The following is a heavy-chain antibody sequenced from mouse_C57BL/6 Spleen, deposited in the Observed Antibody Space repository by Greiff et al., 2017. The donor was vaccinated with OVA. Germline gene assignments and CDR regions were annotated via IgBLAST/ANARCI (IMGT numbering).Heavy chain of an antibody. CDR1: GYTFTSYG. CDR3: AIYYGSSYGWFAY. Sequence: QVQLKESGAELARPGASVKLSCKASGYTFTSYGISWVKQRTGQGLEWIGEIYPRSGNTYYNEKFKGKATLTADKSSSTAYMELRSLTSEDSAVYFCAIYYGSSYGWFAYWGQGTLVTVSA. V-gene: IGHV1-81*01. J-gene: IGHJ3*01. CDR2: IYPRSGNT. D-gene: IGHD1-1*01.